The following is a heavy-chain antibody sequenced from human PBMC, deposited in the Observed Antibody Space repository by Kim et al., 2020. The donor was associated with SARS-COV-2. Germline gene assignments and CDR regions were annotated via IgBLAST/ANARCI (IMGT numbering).Heavy chain of an antibody. Sequence: SETLSLTCTVSGGSISSYYWSWIRQPPGKGLEWIGYIYYSGSTNYNPSLKSRVTISVDTSKNQFSLKLSSVTAADTAVDYCARDWGDDAFDIWGQGTMVT. CDR3: ARDWGDDAFDI. D-gene: IGHD7-27*01. V-gene: IGHV4-59*01. CDR2: IYYSGST. J-gene: IGHJ3*02. CDR1: GGSISSYY.